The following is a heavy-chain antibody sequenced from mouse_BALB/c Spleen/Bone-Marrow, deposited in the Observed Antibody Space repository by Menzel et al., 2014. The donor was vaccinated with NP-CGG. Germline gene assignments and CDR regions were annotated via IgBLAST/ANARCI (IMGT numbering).Heavy chain of an antibody. CDR1: GYTFTDYP. J-gene: IGHJ1*01. CDR3: RRGEGYDGWYFDV. Sequence: QVHLQQSGPEPVRPGVSVKISCKGSGYTFTDYPMHWVKQSHAKRLEWIGVINTYSGNTNYNQKFKGKATMTVDKSSSTDQMELGRLTSEDSAIYYGRRGEGYDGWYFDVWGAGTTVTVYS. V-gene: IGHV1-67*01. CDR2: INTYSGNT. D-gene: IGHD2-2*01.